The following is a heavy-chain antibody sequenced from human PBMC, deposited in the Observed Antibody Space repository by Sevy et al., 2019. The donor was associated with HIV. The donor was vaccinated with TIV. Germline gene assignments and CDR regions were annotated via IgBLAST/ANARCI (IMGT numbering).Heavy chain of an antibody. CDR3: ATHCGSTSCSHAFDI. V-gene: IGHV4-34*01. CDR2: INHSGST. Sequence: SETLSLTCAVYGGSFSGYYWSWIRRPPGKGLEWIGEINHSGSTNDNPSLKSRVTISVDTSKNQFSLKLSSVTAADTAVYYCATHCGSTSCSHAFDIWAQGTMVTVSS. J-gene: IGHJ3*02. CDR1: GGSFSGYY. D-gene: IGHD2-2*01.